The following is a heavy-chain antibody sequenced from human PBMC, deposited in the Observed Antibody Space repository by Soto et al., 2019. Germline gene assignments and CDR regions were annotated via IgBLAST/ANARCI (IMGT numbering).Heavy chain of an antibody. V-gene: IGHV3-23*01. CDR3: AKGEQRLPRDGLFDS. CDR1: GFTFSIYA. J-gene: IGHJ4*02. Sequence: PGGSLRLSCAASGFTFSIYAMSWVRQAPGKGLEWVSTLSGSGDTTYCADSVKGRFSISRDNSKNTLFLQMNSLRAEDTAVYYCAKGEQRLPRDGLFDSWGQGTQVTVSS. D-gene: IGHD6-25*01. CDR2: LSGSGDTT.